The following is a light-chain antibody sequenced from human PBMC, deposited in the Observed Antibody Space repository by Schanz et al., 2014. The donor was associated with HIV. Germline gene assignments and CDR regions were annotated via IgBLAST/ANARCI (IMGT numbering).Light chain of an antibody. CDR1: SSNIGSNS. CDR2: RNN. Sequence: QSVLTQPPSASGTPGQRVPISCSGRSSNIGSNSVYWYQQLPGTAPKLLIYRNNQRPSGVPDRFSGSKSGTSASLAISGLRSEDEADYYCAAWDDSLSGWVFGGGTKLTVV. CDR3: AAWDDSLSGWV. J-gene: IGLJ3*02. V-gene: IGLV1-47*01.